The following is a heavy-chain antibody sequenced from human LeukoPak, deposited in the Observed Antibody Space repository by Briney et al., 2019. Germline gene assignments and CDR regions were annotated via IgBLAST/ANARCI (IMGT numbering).Heavy chain of an antibody. Sequence: MPSETLSLTCAVYGGSFSGYYWSWIRQPPGKGLEWIGEINHSGSTNYNPSLKSRVTISVDTSKNQFSLKLSSVTAADTAVYYCASRSVLRFLEWAFYIWGQGTMVTVSS. V-gene: IGHV4-34*01. CDR1: GGSFSGYY. CDR2: INHSGST. D-gene: IGHD3-3*01. J-gene: IGHJ3*02. CDR3: ASRSVLRFLEWAFYI.